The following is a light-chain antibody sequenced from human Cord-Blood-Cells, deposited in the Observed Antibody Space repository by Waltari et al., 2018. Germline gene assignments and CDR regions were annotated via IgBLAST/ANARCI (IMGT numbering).Light chain of an antibody. J-gene: IGLJ3*02. CDR1: SSDVGGYIY. V-gene: IGLV2-14*03. CDR3: SSYTSSSTWV. Sequence: QSALTQPASVSGSHGQSITISCTGTSSDVGGYIYVSWYQQHPGKAPKLMIYDVSNRPSGVSNRFSGSKSGNTASLTISGLQAEDEADYYCSSYTSSSTWVFGGGTKLTVL. CDR2: DVS.